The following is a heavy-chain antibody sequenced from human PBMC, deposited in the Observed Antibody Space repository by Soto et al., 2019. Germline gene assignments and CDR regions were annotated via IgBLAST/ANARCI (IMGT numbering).Heavy chain of an antibody. Sequence: GGAPRLSRAASGFTFSSYSINWVRQAPGEGVGWVSSISSSSSYIYYADSVKGRFTISRDNAKNSLYLQMNSLRAEDTAVYYCAREAGRYYDFWSGYYELDYWGQGTLVTVSS. CDR3: AREAGRYYDFWSGYYELDY. CDR1: GFTFSSYS. D-gene: IGHD3-3*01. V-gene: IGHV3-21*01. J-gene: IGHJ4*02. CDR2: ISSSSSYI.